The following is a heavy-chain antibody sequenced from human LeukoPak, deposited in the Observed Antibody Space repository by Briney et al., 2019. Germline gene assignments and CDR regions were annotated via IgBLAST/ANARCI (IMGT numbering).Heavy chain of an antibody. J-gene: IGHJ4*02. CDR3: AKDCSSSSCYIFDC. D-gene: IGHD2-2*02. CDR2: ISGSGGST. V-gene: IGHV3-23*01. Sequence: GGSLRLSCAASGFTFSNYAMNWVRQAPGKGLEWVSDISGSGGSTYYADSVKGRFTISRDNSKNTLYLQMNSLRAGDTAVYYCAKDCSSSSCYIFDCWGQGTLVTVSS. CDR1: GFTFSNYA.